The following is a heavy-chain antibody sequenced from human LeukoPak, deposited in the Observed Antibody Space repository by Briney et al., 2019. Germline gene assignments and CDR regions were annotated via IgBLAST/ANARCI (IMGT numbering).Heavy chain of an antibody. D-gene: IGHD6-13*01. V-gene: IGHV3-21*01. J-gene: IGHJ4*02. Sequence: PGGSLRLSCAASGFTFSSYSMSWVRQAPGKGLEWVSSISSSSSYIYYADSVKGRFTISRDNAKNSLYLQLNSLSAEDMAVYYCARDRIAAAVHDYWGQGTLVTVSS. CDR1: GFTFSSYS. CDR2: ISSSSSYI. CDR3: ARDRIAAAVHDY.